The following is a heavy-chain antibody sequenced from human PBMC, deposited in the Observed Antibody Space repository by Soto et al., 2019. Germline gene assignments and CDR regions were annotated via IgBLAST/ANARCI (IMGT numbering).Heavy chain of an antibody. Sequence: ASVKVSCKASGYTFTSYGISWVRQAPGQGLEWMGWISAYNGNTNYAQKLQGRVTMTTDTSTSTAYMELRSLRSDDTAVHYCARDKNWVVVVVAATLGWFDPWGQGTLVTVSS. J-gene: IGHJ5*02. V-gene: IGHV1-18*01. CDR1: GYTFTSYG. D-gene: IGHD2-15*01. CDR3: ARDKNWVVVVVAATLGWFDP. CDR2: ISAYNGNT.